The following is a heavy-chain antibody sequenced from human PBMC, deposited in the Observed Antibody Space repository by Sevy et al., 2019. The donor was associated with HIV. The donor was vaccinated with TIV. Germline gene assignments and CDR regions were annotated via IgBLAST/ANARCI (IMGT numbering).Heavy chain of an antibody. V-gene: IGHV3-48*01. CDR3: ARDQSWNSGFDY. Sequence: GGYLRLSCAASGFSFTSYRMNWVRQAPGKGLEWVSYISSSSSTIYYADSVKGRFTISRDNAENSLFLQMNSLRAEDTAVYYCARDQSWNSGFDYWGQGTLVTVSS. D-gene: IGHD1-26*01. J-gene: IGHJ4*02. CDR2: ISSSSSTI. CDR1: GFSFTSYR.